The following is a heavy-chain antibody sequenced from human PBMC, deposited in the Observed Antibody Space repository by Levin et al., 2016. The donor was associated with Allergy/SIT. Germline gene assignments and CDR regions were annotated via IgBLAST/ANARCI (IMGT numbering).Heavy chain of an antibody. V-gene: IGHV3-48*02. CDR2: ISSSSSTI. CDR3: ARASPVRYYYYGMDV. J-gene: IGHJ6*02. Sequence: VRQAPGKGLEWVSYISSSSSTIYYADSVKGRFTISRDNAKNSLYLQMNSLRDEDTAVYYCARASPVRYYYYGMDVWGQGTTVTVSS.